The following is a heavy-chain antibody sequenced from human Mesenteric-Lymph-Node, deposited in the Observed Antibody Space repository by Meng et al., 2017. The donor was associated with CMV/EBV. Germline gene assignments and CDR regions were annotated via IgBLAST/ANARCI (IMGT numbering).Heavy chain of an antibody. D-gene: IGHD4-11*01. Sequence: GESLKISCAASGFTFSDYWMFWVRQAPGKGLEWVSAISGSGATTIYADSVKGRFTISRDNSNNTLFLQMHGLSADDTAVYYCARHMYRYSNYAIDSWGQGTLVTVS. CDR1: GFTFSDYW. CDR3: ARHMYRYSNYAIDS. V-gene: IGHV3-23*01. CDR2: ISGSGATT. J-gene: IGHJ4*02.